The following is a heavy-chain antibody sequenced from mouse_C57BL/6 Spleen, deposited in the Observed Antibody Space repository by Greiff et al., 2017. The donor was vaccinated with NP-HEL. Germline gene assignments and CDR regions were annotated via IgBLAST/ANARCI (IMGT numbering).Heavy chain of an antibody. CDR2: IYPGSGST. D-gene: IGHD1-1*01. CDR3: ARLGYGSSYPWYFDV. J-gene: IGHJ1*03. V-gene: IGHV1-55*01. Sequence: QVQLQQPGAELVKPGASVKMSCKASGYTFTSYWITWVKQRPGQGLEWIGDIYPGSGSTNYNEKFKSKATLTVDTSSSTAYMQLSSLTSEDSAVYYCARLGYGSSYPWYFDVWGTGTTVTVSS. CDR1: GYTFTSYW.